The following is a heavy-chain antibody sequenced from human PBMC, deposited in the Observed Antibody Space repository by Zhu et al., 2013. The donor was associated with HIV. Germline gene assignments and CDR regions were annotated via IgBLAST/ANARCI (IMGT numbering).Heavy chain of an antibody. D-gene: IGHD2-21*01. Sequence: QVQLVQSGAEVKKPGSSVKVSCKASGGTFSSYAISWVRQAPGQGLEWMGGIIPIFGTANYAQKFQGRVTITADESTSTAYMELSSLRSEDTAVYYCADSSYCGGDCYSGQGWFDPWGQGTLVTVSS. CDR3: ADSSYCGGDCYSGQGWFDP. J-gene: IGHJ5*02. V-gene: IGHV1-69*01. CDR2: IIPIFGTA. CDR1: GGTFSSYA.